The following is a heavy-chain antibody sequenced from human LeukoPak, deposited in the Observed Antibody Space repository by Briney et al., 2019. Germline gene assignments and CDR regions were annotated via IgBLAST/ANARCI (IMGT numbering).Heavy chain of an antibody. J-gene: IGHJ4*02. CDR2: IYYSGST. Sequence: SETLSLTCTVSGGSISSYYWSWIRQPPGKGLEWIGYIYYSGSTNYNPSLKSRVTISVDTSKNQFSLKLSSVTAADTAVYYCARRRIAVAGQFSLDYSDYWGQGTLVTISS. D-gene: IGHD6-19*01. CDR1: GGSISSYY. CDR3: ARRRIAVAGQFSLDYSDY. V-gene: IGHV4-59*08.